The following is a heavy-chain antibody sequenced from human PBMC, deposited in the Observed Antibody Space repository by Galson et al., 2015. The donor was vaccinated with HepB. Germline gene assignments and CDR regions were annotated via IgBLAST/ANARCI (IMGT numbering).Heavy chain of an antibody. V-gene: IGHV7-4-1*02. D-gene: IGHD2-21*01. CDR3: ARDLGPMWGFLRLPFDS. CDR2: INTNNGNP. CDR1: GHSFNYYA. Sequence: SVKVSCKASGHSFNYYAINWVRQAPGQGLEWMGWINTNNGNPTYAQDFAGRFVFSLDTSVSTTFPQISGLKTEDTAVYYCARDLGPMWGFLRLPFDSWGQGTLVTVSS. J-gene: IGHJ4*02.